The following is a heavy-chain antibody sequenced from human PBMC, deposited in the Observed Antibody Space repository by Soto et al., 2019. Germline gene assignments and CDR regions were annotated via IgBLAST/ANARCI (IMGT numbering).Heavy chain of an antibody. CDR1: GGTFSSYT. D-gene: IGHD3-22*01. CDR3: ARGPGRKVVGNTKGDY. CDR2: IIPIVGIA. V-gene: IGHV1-69*02. J-gene: IGHJ4*02. Sequence: QVQLVQSGAEVKKPGSSVKVSCKASGGTFSSYTISWVRQAPGQGLEWMGRIIPIVGIANYAQKFQGRVTITADKSKSTAYMALSSLRSEDTAVYYCARGPGRKVVGNTKGDYWGQGTLVTVSS.